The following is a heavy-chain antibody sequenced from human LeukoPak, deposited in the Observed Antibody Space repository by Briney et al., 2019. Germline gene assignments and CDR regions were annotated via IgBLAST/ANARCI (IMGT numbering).Heavy chain of an antibody. CDR2: IYERGST. Sequence: SETLSLTCTVSGGSMSNHYYWSWIRQPPGKGLEWIGFIYERGSTNYNPSLKSRVTISVDRSKKQFSLMLTSMTEADTAVYYCAGGGYCTTGSCFAPLFDYWGRGTLVTVSS. D-gene: IGHD2-2*01. CDR1: GGSMSNHYY. V-gene: IGHV4-59*01. J-gene: IGHJ4*02. CDR3: AGGGYCTTGSCFAPLFDY.